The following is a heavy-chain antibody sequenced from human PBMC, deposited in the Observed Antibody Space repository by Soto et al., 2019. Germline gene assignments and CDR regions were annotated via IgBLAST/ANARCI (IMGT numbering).Heavy chain of an antibody. D-gene: IGHD2-15*01. CDR3: TREWWENY. J-gene: IGHJ4*02. V-gene: IGHV3-49*03. CDR2: IRSKAYGGTT. Sequence: EVQLVESGGGLVQPGRSLRLSCTASGFTFGDYAMTWFRQAPGKGLEWVGFIRSKAYGGTTEYAASVKGRFTISRDDSKSIAYLQMNSLKTENTTFYSCTREWWENYWGQGTLVTVSS. CDR1: GFTFGDYA.